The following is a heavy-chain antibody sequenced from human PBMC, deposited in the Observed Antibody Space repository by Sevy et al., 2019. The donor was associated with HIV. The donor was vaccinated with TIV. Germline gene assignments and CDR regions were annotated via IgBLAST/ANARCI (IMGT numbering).Heavy chain of an antibody. CDR2: ISHDGSNK. V-gene: IGHV3-30-3*01. J-gene: IGHJ6*02. CDR1: GFTFNTYT. D-gene: IGHD3-3*01. Sequence: GGSLRLSCAASGFTFNTYTMHWVRQAPGKGLEWVAAISHDGSNKNYADSVKGRFTVSRDNSKNTVSLQMNSPRREDTALYYCAREYYDFWSGPINFYFGMDVWGQGTTVTVSS. CDR3: AREYYDFWSGPINFYFGMDV.